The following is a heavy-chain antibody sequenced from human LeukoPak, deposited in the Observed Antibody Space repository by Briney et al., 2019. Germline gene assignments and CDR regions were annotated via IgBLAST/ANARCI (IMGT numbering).Heavy chain of an antibody. D-gene: IGHD5-18*01. V-gene: IGHV4-59*01. CDR1: GGSISSYY. CDR3: ARFGGYSYGSAADY. CDR2: IYYSGST. Sequence: KPSETLSLTCTVSGGSISSYYWSWIRQPPGKGLEWIGYIYYSGSTNYNPSLKSRVTISVDTSKNQFSLKLSSVTAADTAVYYCARFGGYSYGSAADYWGQGTLVTVSS. J-gene: IGHJ4*02.